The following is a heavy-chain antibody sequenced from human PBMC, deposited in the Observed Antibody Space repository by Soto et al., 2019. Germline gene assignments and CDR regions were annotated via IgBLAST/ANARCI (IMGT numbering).Heavy chain of an antibody. CDR3: ARAFGYDYGDHGLGAFDI. J-gene: IGHJ3*02. V-gene: IGHV3-48*01. CDR2: ISSSSSTI. CDR1: GFTFSSYS. Sequence: EVQLVESGGGLVQPGGSLRLSCAASGFTFSSYSMNWVRQAPGKGLEWVSCISSSSSTIYYADSVKGRFTISRDNAKNSLYLQMNSLRAEDTAVYYCARAFGYDYGDHGLGAFDIWGQGTMVTVSS. D-gene: IGHD4-17*01.